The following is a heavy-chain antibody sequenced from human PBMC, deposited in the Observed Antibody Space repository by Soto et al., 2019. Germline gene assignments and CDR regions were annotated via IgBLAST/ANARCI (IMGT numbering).Heavy chain of an antibody. V-gene: IGHV3-74*01. CDR1: GFTFSSYW. D-gene: IGHD1-7*01. Sequence: GGSLRLSCAASGFTFSSYWMHWVRQAPGKGLVWVSRINSDGSSTSYADSVKGRFTISRDNAKNTLYLQMNSLRAEDTAVYYCARGDETGTTRLSYYYYYMAVWAKETTVPVSS. CDR3: ARGDETGTTRLSYYYYYMAV. CDR2: INSDGSST. J-gene: IGHJ6*03.